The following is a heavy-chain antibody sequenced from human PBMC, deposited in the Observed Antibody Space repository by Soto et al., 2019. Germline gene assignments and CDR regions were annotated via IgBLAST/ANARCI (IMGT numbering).Heavy chain of an antibody. CDR2: IYYSGST. CDR1: GGSVSSGSYY. V-gene: IGHV4-61*01. CDR3: ARDPLDDTAPDY. J-gene: IGHJ4*02. Sequence: TSETLSLTCTVSGGSVSSGSYYWSWIRQPPGKGLEWIGYIYYSGSTNYNPSLKSRVTISVDTSKNQFSLKLSSVTAADTAVYYCARDPLDDTAPDYWGQGTLVTVSS. D-gene: IGHD5-18*01.